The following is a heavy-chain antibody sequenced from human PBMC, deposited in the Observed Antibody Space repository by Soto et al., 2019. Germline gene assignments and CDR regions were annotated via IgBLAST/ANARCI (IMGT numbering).Heavy chain of an antibody. CDR1: GYTFTSYD. CDR2: MNPNSGNT. CDR3: ARGVVGAYYYYYYYMDV. Sequence: ASVKVSCKASGYTFTSYDINWVRQATGQGLEWMRWMNPNSGNTGYAQKFQGRVTMTRNTSISTAYMELSSLRSEDTAVYYCARGVVGAYYYYYYYMDVWGKGTTVTVSS. V-gene: IGHV1-8*01. D-gene: IGHD2-2*01. J-gene: IGHJ6*03.